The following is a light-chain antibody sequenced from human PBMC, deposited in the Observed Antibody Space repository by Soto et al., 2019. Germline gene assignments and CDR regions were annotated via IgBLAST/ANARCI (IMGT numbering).Light chain of an antibody. J-gene: IGKJ4*01. CDR1: QSVRSN. CDR2: GAS. V-gene: IGKV3-15*01. Sequence: EVVMTQSPATLSVSPGEGATLSCRASQSVRSNLAWYQKKPGQSQMLLIYGASTSATAVPARSSGSGPGTEFTLTISSLQSEDVAVYYCQQYDNWPLSFGGGTQVEIK. CDR3: QQYDNWPLS.